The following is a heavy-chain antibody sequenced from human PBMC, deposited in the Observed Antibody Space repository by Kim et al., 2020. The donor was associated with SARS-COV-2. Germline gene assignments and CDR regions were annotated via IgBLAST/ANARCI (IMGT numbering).Heavy chain of an antibody. V-gene: IGHV3-15*01. Sequence: GGSLRLSCVASGFTFSNDWMSWVRQAPGKGLEWVGRIKSKTDGGTTDYAAPVKGRFTISRDDSKNTLHLQMNSLKNEDTAVYYCTTARYGYSDSNDFWGQGTLVTVP. CDR1: GFTFSNDW. D-gene: IGHD4-17*01. CDR2: IKSKTDGGTT. CDR3: TTARYGYSDSNDF. J-gene: IGHJ4*02.